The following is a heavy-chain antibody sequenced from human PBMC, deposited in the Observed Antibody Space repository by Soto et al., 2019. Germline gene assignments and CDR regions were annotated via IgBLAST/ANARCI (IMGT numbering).Heavy chain of an antibody. D-gene: IGHD2-15*01. J-gene: IGHJ5*02. CDR1: GFTLSSYA. V-gene: IGHV3-23*01. CDR2: ISGRGGST. Sequence: GGSLGLSFAAAGFTLSSYAMSWVRQAPGKGLEGVSAISGRGGSTYYADAVKGRFTISRDNSKNTLYLQMNSLRAEDTAVYYCAKEGQYYVVVVADNWFDPWGQGTLVTVSS. CDR3: AKEGQYYVVVVADNWFDP.